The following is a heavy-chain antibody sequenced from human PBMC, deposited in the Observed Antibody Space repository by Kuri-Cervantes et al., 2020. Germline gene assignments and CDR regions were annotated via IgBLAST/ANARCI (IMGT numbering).Heavy chain of an antibody. CDR3: VRDPRNWAY. D-gene: IGHD7-27*01. Sequence: GESLKISCAASGFTFSSYSMNWVRQAPGKGLEWVSSISSSSSYTYYADSVKGRFAISRDNSKNTLYLQMNSLRAEDTAVYYCVRDPRNWAYWGQGTLVTVSS. CDR2: ISSSSSYT. CDR1: GFTFSSYS. J-gene: IGHJ4*02. V-gene: IGHV3-21*04.